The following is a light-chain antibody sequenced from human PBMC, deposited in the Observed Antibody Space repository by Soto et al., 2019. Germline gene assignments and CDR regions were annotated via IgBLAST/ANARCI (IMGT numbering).Light chain of an antibody. CDR3: KSYAGSNTYV. V-gene: IGLV2-8*01. CDR2: EVV. J-gene: IGLJ1*01. CDR1: KNDIGVYDF. Sequence: QSALTQLPSASASPGQSVTISCTGTKNDIGVYDFVSWYQHHPGKAPRLIIYEVVQRPSGVPDRFSGSKSGNTASLTVSGLQAADEADYFCKSYAGSNTYVFGSGTKVTVL.